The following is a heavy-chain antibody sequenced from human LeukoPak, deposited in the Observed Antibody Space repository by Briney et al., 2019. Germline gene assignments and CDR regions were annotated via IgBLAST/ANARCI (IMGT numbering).Heavy chain of an antibody. J-gene: IGHJ6*03. CDR2: ISGSGGST. D-gene: IGHD1-26*01. CDR1: GFTFSSYA. CDR3: ARASGSYYYYYYMDV. Sequence: GGSLRLSCAASGFTFSSYAMSWVRQAPGKGLEWVSAISGSGGSTYYADSVKGRFTISRDNSKNTLYLQMNSLRAEDTAVYYRARASGSYYYYYYMDVWGKGTTVTVSS. V-gene: IGHV3-23*01.